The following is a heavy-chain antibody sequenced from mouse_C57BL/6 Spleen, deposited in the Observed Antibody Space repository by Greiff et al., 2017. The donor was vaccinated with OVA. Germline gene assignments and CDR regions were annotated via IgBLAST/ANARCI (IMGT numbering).Heavy chain of an antibody. J-gene: IGHJ1*03. CDR3: ARRVYYDPHWYFDV. D-gene: IGHD2-4*01. V-gene: IGHV5-12*01. Sequence: EVMLVESGGGLVQPGGSLKLSCAASGFTFSDYYMYWVRQTPEKRLEWVAYISNGGGSTYYPDTVKGRFTISRDNAKNTLYLQMSRLKSEDTAMYYCARRVYYDPHWYFDVWGTGTTVTVSS. CDR2: ISNGGGST. CDR1: GFTFSDYY.